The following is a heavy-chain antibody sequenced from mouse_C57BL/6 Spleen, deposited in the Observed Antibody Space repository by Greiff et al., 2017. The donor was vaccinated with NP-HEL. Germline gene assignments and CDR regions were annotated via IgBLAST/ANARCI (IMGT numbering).Heavy chain of an antibody. CDR1: GYTFTSYW. D-gene: IGHD2-3*01. CDR2: INPSSGYT. Sequence: QVQLKESGAELAKPGASVKLSCKASGYTFTSYWMHWVKQRPGQGLEWIGYINPSSGYTKYNQKFKDKATLTVDKSSSTAYMQLSSLTSEDSAVYYCARYLPGYDGYSLRYFDVWGTGTTVTVSS. CDR3: ARYLPGYDGYSLRYFDV. J-gene: IGHJ1*03. V-gene: IGHV1-7*01.